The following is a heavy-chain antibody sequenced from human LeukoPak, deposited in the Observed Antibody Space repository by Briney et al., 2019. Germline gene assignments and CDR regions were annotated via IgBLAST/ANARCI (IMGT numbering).Heavy chain of an antibody. Sequence: GGSLRLSCAASGVTFSASALSWVRQAPGKGLEWVSSISGGGGSTYYAGSVKGRFTISRDNSKNTLYLQMNSLRVEDTALYFCAETYYTAGGCFDHWGQGTLVTVSS. CDR1: GVTFSASA. CDR2: ISGGGGST. CDR3: AETYYTAGGCFDH. V-gene: IGHV3-23*01. J-gene: IGHJ4*02. D-gene: IGHD3-3*01.